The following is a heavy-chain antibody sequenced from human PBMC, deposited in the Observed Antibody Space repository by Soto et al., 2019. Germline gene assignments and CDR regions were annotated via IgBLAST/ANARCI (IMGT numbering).Heavy chain of an antibody. CDR2: ISGSGGST. CDR3: AKDRSQVVQAHCSSTSCYEGDAFDI. CDR1: GFTFSSYA. Sequence: GGSLRLSCAASGFTFSSYAMSWVRQAPGKGLEWVSAISGSGGSTYYADSVKGRFTISRDNSKNTLYLQMNSLRAEDTAVYYCAKDRSQVVQAHCSSTSCYEGDAFDIWGQGTMVTVSS. D-gene: IGHD2-2*01. V-gene: IGHV3-23*01. J-gene: IGHJ3*02.